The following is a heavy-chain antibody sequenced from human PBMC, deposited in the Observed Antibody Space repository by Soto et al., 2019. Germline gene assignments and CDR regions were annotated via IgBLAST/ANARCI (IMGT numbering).Heavy chain of an antibody. J-gene: IGHJ2*01. D-gene: IGHD6-6*01. CDR1: GFTFSSYA. Sequence: EVQLLESGGGLVQPGGSLRLSCAASGFTFSSYAMVWVRQAPGKGLEWVSTIRGSGDTTNYADSVKGRFTISRDNSKDTLYLKMNSLRAGDTAVYYCAKDLVQLVWYFDLWGRGTLVTVSS. CDR3: AKDLVQLVWYFDL. CDR2: IRGSGDTT. V-gene: IGHV3-23*01.